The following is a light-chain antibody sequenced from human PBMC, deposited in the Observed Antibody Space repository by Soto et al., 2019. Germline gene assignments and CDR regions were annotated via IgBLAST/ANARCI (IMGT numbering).Light chain of an antibody. CDR1: SSNVGAPYD. V-gene: IGLV1-40*01. J-gene: IGLJ2*01. Sequence: QSVLTQPPSVSGAPGQRVTISCTGSSSNVGAPYDVHWYQQLPGAAPKLLIYGNSNRPSGVPDRFSGSKSGTSASQAITGLQAEDEADYYCQSYDSSLRGSVFGGGTKVTVL. CDR3: QSYDSSLRGSV. CDR2: GNS.